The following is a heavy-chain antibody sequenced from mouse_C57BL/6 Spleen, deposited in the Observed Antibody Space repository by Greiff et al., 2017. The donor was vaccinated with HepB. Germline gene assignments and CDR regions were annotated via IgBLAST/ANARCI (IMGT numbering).Heavy chain of an antibody. J-gene: IGHJ3*01. V-gene: IGHV5-4*03. D-gene: IGHD2-4*01. CDR3: ASYDWAY. CDR2: ISDGGSYT. CDR1: GFTFSSYA. Sequence: DVMLVESGGGLVKPGGSLKLSCAASGFTFSSYAMSWVRQTPEKRLEWVATISDGGSYTYYPDNVKGRFTISRDNAKNNLYLQMSHLKSEDTAMYYCASYDWAYWGQGTLVTVSA.